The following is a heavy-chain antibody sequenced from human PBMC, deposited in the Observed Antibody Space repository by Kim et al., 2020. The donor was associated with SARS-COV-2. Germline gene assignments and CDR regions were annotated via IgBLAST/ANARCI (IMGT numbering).Heavy chain of an antibody. CDR1: GFTFSSYG. Sequence: GGSLRLSCAASGFTFSSYGMHWVRQAPGKGLEWVAVIWYDGSNKYYADSVKGRFTISRDNSKNTLYLQMNSLRAEDTAVYYCARVDPGTPYGDYYDYWGQGTLVTVSS. D-gene: IGHD4-17*01. V-gene: IGHV3-33*01. CDR3: ARVDPGTPYGDYYDY. CDR2: IWYDGSNK. J-gene: IGHJ4*02.